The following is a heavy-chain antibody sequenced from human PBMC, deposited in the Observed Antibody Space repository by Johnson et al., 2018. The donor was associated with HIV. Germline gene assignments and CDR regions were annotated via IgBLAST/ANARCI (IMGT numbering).Heavy chain of an antibody. CDR3: ARGFEQLDDAFDI. D-gene: IGHD1-1*01. CDR1: GFTFDDYG. CDR2: IRYDGSNK. J-gene: IGHJ3*02. V-gene: IGHV3-30*02. Sequence: QVQLVESGVGVVRPGGSLRLSCVASGFTFDDYGMYWVRQAPGKGLEWVAFIRYDGSNKYYAYSVKGRFTISRDNANNSLYLQMNSLRAEDTAVYYCARGFEQLDDAFDIWGQGTMVTVSS.